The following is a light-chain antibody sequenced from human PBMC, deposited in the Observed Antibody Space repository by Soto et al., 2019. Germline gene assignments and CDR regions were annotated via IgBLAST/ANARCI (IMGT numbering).Light chain of an antibody. J-gene: IGKJ1*01. CDR1: QSVSNNY. V-gene: IGKV3-20*01. CDR2: GAS. Sequence: EMVLTQSPDTLSLSQGEGASLSCRASQSVSNNYLAWYQQKPGQAPRLLIYGASNRATGIPDRFSGSGSGTDFTLTISRLEPGDFAVYYCQQYVTSPPGTFGQGTKVDI. CDR3: QQYVTSPPGT.